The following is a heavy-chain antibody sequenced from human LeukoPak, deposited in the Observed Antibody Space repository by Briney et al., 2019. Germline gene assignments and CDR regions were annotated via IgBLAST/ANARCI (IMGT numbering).Heavy chain of an antibody. J-gene: IGHJ6*02. Sequence: ASVKVSCKASGYTFTSYAMHWVRQAPGQRPEWMGWINAGNANTKYSQKFQGRVTIIRDTSGSTGYMELSSLSSEDTAVYYCARDQPPYYDILTGHQTYYYYGMDVWGQGTTVTVSS. V-gene: IGHV1-3*01. D-gene: IGHD3-9*01. CDR1: GYTFTSYA. CDR2: INAGNANT. CDR3: ARDQPPYYDILTGHQTYYYYGMDV.